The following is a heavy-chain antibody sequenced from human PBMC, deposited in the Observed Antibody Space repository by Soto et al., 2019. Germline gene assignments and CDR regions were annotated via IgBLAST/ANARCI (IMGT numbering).Heavy chain of an antibody. V-gene: IGHV1-69*06. CDR2: IIPLFGTA. CDR1: GGTLSRYV. CDR3: ARTFYHDSSGYHRDSYYGMDV. Sequence: QALLVQSGAEVKKPGSSVKVSCKASGGTLSRYVISWVRQAPGQGLEWMGGIIPLFGTASYAEKFQTRVTITGEKSTGTAYMELRSRRSEDTAVYYCARTFYHDSSGYHRDSYYGMDVWGQGTTVTVSS. D-gene: IGHD3-22*01. J-gene: IGHJ6*02.